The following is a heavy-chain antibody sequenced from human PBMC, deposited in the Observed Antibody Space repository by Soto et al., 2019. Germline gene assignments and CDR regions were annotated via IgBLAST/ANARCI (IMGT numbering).Heavy chain of an antibody. J-gene: IGHJ4*02. Sequence: EVQLLESGGGLVQPGVSLSLSCAASGFTFSSYAMSWVRQAPGKGMEWVSAISGSGGSTYYADSVKGRFTISRDNSKNTLYLQMNSLRAEDTAVYYCAKETRGDYINDYWGQGTLVTVSS. V-gene: IGHV3-23*01. CDR2: ISGSGGST. CDR3: AKETRGDYINDY. CDR1: GFTFSSYA. D-gene: IGHD4-17*01.